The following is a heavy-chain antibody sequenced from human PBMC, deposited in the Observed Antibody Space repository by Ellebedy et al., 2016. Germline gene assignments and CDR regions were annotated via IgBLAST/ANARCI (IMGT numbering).Heavy chain of an antibody. D-gene: IGHD2-2*01. V-gene: IGHV3-21*01. CDR3: ARAYVPLSGVSFNRADGMDV. Sequence: GESLKISCAASGFTFSAFGMSWVRQPPGKGLEWVASMTGGGSYTYYADSMKGRFTMSRDDARNSVYLQLNSLRAEDTAVYYCARAYVPLSGVSFNRADGMDVWGQGTTVTVSS. CDR1: GFTFSAFG. CDR2: MTGGGSYT. J-gene: IGHJ6*02.